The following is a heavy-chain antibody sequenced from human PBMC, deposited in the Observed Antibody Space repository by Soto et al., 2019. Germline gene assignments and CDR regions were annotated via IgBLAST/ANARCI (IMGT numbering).Heavy chain of an antibody. CDR3: ARGGXLLLWFGESHYYYGMDV. V-gene: IGHV4-34*01. CDR2: INHSGST. Sequence: SETLSLTCAVYGGSFSCYYWSWIRQPPGKGLEWIGEINHSGSTNYNPSLKSRVTISVDTSKNQFSLKLSSVTAADTAVYYCARGGXLLLWFGESHYYYGMDVWGQGTTVTVSS. J-gene: IGHJ6*02. D-gene: IGHD3-10*01. CDR1: GGSFSCYY.